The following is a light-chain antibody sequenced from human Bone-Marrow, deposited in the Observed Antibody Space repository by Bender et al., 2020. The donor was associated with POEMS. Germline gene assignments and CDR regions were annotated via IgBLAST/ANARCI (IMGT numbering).Light chain of an antibody. J-gene: IGLJ7*01. CDR3: QTLGSSAV. Sequence: QLMLTQSPSASASLGASVKLTCTVISGHSSYAIAWHKHQPEKGLQYLMKVNSDGSHSKGDGIPDRFSGSSSGAERYLTISSLQSEDEADYYCQTLGSSAVFGGGTHLTVL. CDR1: SGHSSYA. V-gene: IGLV4-69*02. CDR2: VNSDGSH.